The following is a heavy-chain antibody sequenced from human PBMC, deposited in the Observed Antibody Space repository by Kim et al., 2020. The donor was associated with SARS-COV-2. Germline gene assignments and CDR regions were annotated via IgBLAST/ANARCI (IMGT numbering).Heavy chain of an antibody. CDR3: AKMVIMDGYNYFYYYAMDV. V-gene: IGHV3-23*01. D-gene: IGHD2-21*01. Sequence: GGSLRLSCVASVFTFDTYAMSWVRQAPGKGLEWVSVISGGAVNKFYADSVRGRFTISRDNSKKTLYLQMNSLRDEDTALYYCAKMVIMDGYNYFYYYAMDVWGQGTTVTVSS. J-gene: IGHJ6*02. CDR2: ISGGAVNK. CDR1: VFTFDTYA.